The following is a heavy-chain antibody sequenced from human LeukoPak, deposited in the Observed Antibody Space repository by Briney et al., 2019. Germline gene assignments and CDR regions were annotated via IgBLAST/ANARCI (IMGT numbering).Heavy chain of an antibody. CDR3: AKDPLYSVAGPPRYYGMDV. CDR1: GFTFSSYG. Sequence: GGSLRLSCAASGFTFSSYGMHWVRQAPGKGLEWVAFIRYDGSNKYYADSVNGRFTISRDNSKNTLYLQMNSLRAEDTAVYYCAKDPLYSVAGPPRYYGMDVWGQGTTVTVSS. J-gene: IGHJ6*02. CDR2: IRYDGSNK. D-gene: IGHD6-19*01. V-gene: IGHV3-30*02.